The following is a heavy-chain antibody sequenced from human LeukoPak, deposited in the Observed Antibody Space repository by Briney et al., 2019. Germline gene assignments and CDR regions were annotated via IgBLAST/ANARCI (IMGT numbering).Heavy chain of an antibody. V-gene: IGHV4-61*01. CDR1: GGSVSSGSYY. CDR2: IYYSGST. CDR3: ARLSGYSSGHCYSDY. J-gene: IGHJ4*02. D-gene: IGHD3-22*01. Sequence: SETLSLTCTVSGGSVSSGSYYWSWIRQPPGKGLEWIGYIYYSGSTNYNPSLKSRVTISVDTSKNQFSLKLSSVTAADTAVYYCARLSGYSSGHCYSDYWGQGTLVTVSS.